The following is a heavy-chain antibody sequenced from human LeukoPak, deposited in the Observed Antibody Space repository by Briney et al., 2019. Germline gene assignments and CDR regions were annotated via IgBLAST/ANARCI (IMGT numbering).Heavy chain of an antibody. CDR2: IYYRGNT. CDR1: GGSISHSSYY. Sequence: SETLSLTCSVSGGSISHSSYYWGWIRQPPGKGLEWIGNIYYRGNTYYNPSLRSRVAISIDTSKNQFSLNLSPVTAADTAVYYCARLIQYTAGIYSFDYWGQGTLVTVSS. V-gene: IGHV4-39*01. CDR3: ARLIQYTAGIYSFDY. D-gene: IGHD2-15*01. J-gene: IGHJ4*02.